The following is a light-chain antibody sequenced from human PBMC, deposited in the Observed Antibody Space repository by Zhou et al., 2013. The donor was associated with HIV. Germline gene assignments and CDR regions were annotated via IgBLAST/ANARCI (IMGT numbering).Light chain of an antibody. V-gene: IGKV1-39*01. J-gene: IGKJ3*01. Sequence: DIQMTQSPSSLSASVGDRVTITCRASQSIATYLNWYQQKPGKAPKLLIYAASSLQSGFPSRFSGSGSGTDFTLTISSLQPEDFATYYCQQSYTSPRFAFGPGTKV. CDR1: QSIATY. CDR3: QQSYTSPRFA. CDR2: AAS.